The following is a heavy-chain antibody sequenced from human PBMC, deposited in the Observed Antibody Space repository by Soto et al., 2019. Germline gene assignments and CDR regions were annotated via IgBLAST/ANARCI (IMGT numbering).Heavy chain of an antibody. D-gene: IGHD3-3*02. J-gene: IGHJ6*02. CDR3: ATSLAFCITGTCSPHCVNVLDV. Sequence: GGSLRLSCAASGLPFSVYGMHWVRQSPGRGLEWVTMISSDGSAEYYEDSVKGRFIISRDNSKNTLYLQMNSLRPEDTAVYYCATSLAFCITGTCSPHCVNVLDVWGQGTTVTVSS. CDR1: GLPFSVYG. CDR2: ISSDGSAE. V-gene: IGHV3-30*03.